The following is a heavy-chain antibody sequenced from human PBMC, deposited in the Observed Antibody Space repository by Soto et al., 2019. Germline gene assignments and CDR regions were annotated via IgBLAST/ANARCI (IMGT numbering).Heavy chain of an antibody. V-gene: IGHV3-23*01. D-gene: IGHD6-19*01. CDR1: GFTFSSYA. J-gene: IGHJ4*02. CDR2: ISGSCVST. Sequence: EVQLLESGGGLVQPGGSLRLSFAASGFTFSSYAMSWVRQAPGKGLEWVSVISGSCVSTYYADSVKGRFTICRDNSKNKLKLQINSLRAEDKAVYYCARRPSGWYLDYWGKGTLVTVSS. CDR3: ARRPSGWYLDY.